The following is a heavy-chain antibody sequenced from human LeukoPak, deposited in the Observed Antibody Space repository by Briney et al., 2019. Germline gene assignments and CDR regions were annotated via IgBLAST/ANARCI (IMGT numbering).Heavy chain of an antibody. D-gene: IGHD6-13*01. Sequence: SETLSLTCTVSGGAISSGGYYWSWIRQHPGKGLEWIGYIYYSGSTYYNPSLKSRVTISVDTSKNQFSLKLSSVTAADTAVYYCASWWVAAAGTPLGDAFDIWGQGTMVTVSS. J-gene: IGHJ3*02. CDR1: GGAISSGGYY. CDR2: IYYSGST. V-gene: IGHV4-31*03. CDR3: ASWWVAAAGTPLGDAFDI.